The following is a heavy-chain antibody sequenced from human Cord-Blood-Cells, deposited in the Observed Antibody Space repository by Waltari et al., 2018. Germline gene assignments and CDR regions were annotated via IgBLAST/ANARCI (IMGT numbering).Heavy chain of an antibody. CDR1: GFTFSDYY. CDR3: GSSSTSWRWFDP. Sequence: QVQLVESGGGLVKPGGSLRLSCAASGFTFSDYYMSWIRQAPGKGLGWVSYISSSGSTIYYADSVKGRFTISRDNAKNSLYLQMNSLRAEDTAVYYCGSSSTSWRWFDPWGQGTLVTVSS. J-gene: IGHJ5*02. D-gene: IGHD2-2*01. V-gene: IGHV3-11*04. CDR2: ISSSGSTI.